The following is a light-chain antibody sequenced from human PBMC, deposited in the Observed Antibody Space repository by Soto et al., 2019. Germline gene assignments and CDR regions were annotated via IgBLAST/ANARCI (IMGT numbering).Light chain of an antibody. V-gene: IGKV3-15*01. CDR3: QQYNNWPPKT. CDR1: QSVSSN. Sequence: EIVMTQSPATLSVSPGERATLSCRASQSVSSNLAWYQQKPGQAPRLLIYGASHRATGIPARFSGSGSGTEFTLTISSLQSEYFAVYYCQQYNNWPPKTFGQGTKVEIK. J-gene: IGKJ1*01. CDR2: GAS.